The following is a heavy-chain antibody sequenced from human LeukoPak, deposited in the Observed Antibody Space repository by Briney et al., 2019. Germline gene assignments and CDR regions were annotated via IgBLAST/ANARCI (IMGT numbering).Heavy chain of an antibody. V-gene: IGHV1-8*01. CDR3: ARLSQTPDYYSSGGYYYLGY. CDR2: MNPNTGRT. J-gene: IGHJ4*02. Sequence: ASVKVSFKGSRYTFISYDINWVREAGGQGGEGMGWMNPNTGRTGFAQKFQGRLTMTRDTSISTAYMQLSSLRSEDTAVYYCARLSQTPDYYSSGGYYYLGYWGQGTPVTVSS. D-gene: IGHD3-22*01. CDR1: RYTFISYD.